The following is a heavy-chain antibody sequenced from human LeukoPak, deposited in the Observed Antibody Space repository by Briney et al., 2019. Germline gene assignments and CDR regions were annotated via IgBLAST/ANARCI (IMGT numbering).Heavy chain of an antibody. CDR2: IKSKTDGGTT. CDR3: TTIPGGGSTSCYGCMDV. CDR1: GFTFSNAW. J-gene: IGHJ6*03. D-gene: IGHD2-2*01. V-gene: IGHV3-15*01. Sequence: GGSLRLSCAASGFTFSNAWMSWVRQAPGKGLEWVGRIKSKTDGGTTDYAAPVKGRFTISRDDSKNTLYLQMNSLKTEDTAVYYCTTIPGGGSTSCYGCMDVWGKGTTVTVSS.